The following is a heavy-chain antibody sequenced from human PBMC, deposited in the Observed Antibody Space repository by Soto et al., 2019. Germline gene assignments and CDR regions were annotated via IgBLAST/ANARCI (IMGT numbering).Heavy chain of an antibody. CDR3: ATENTITGIVSEIDL. J-gene: IGHJ5*02. CDR1: GFSFSDHA. Sequence: GGSLRLSCAASGFSFSDHAMHWVRRAPGKGLERVALVAHDGTSKYYAGSVKGRFTISSDKSSNTLFLQMDSLDTEDTAVYYFATENTITGIVSEIDLWGWGTLLTVS. V-gene: IGHV3-30-3*01. CDR2: VAHDGTSK. D-gene: IGHD1-20*01.